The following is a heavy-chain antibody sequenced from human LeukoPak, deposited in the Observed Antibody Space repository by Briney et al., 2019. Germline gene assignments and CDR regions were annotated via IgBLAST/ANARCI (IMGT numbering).Heavy chain of an antibody. J-gene: IGHJ4*02. V-gene: IGHV4-4*02. D-gene: IGHD6-19*01. CDR2: IYHSGST. CDR3: VAAAVAVDN. CDR1: GGSISSSNG. Sequence: SETLSLTCAVSGGSISSSNGWNWVRQSPGKGLEWIGEIYHSGSTNYNPSLKSRVTISLDKSKNQFSLKLTSVTAADTAVYYCVAAAVAVDNWGQGTLVTVSS.